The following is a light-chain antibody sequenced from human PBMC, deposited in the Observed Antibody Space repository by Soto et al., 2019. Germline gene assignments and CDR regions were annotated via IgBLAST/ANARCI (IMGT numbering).Light chain of an antibody. CDR1: QSVSSSY. V-gene: IGKV3-20*01. CDR3: QQYGSSPWT. Sequence: EIVLTQSPGTLSLSPGERATLSCRASQSVSSSYLAWYQQKPGQAPRLLIYGASSRATGIPDRFSGSGSGTDFTLTFSRLEHEDFAVYYCQQYGSSPWTFGQGTKVEIK. CDR2: GAS. J-gene: IGKJ1*01.